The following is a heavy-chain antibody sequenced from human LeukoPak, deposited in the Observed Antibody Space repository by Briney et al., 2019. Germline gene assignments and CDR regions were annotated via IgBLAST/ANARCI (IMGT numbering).Heavy chain of an antibody. CDR3: ARDYMSRYYDSSGYYLSYYYGMDV. V-gene: IGHV4-61*01. CDR2: IYYNGST. J-gene: IGHJ6*02. CDR1: GGSISSSSYY. D-gene: IGHD3-22*01. Sequence: SETLSLTCTVSGGSISSSSYYWGWIRQPPGKGLEWIGYIYYNGSTNYNPSLKSRVTISLDTSKNQFSLKLSSVTAADTAVYYCARDYMSRYYDSSGYYLSYYYGMDVWGQGTTVTVSS.